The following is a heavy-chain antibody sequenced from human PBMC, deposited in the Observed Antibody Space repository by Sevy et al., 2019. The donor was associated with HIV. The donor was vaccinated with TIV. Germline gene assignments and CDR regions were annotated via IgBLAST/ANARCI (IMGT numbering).Heavy chain of an antibody. CDR1: GGSISSYY. CDR2: IYTSGST. J-gene: IGHJ5*02. V-gene: IGHV4-4*07. D-gene: IGHD2-8*01. CDR3: ARDKFVLMVCARVVGAWFDP. Sequence: SETLSLTCTVSGGSISSYYWSWIRQPAGKGLEWIGRIYTSGSTNYNPSLKSRVTMSVDTSKNQFSLKLSSVTAADTAVYYCARDKFVLMVCARVVGAWFDPWGQGTLVTVSS.